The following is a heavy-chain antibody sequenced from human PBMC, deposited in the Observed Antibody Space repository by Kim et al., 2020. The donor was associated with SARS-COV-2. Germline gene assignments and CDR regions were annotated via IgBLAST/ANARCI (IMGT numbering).Heavy chain of an antibody. V-gene: IGHV3-15*01. J-gene: IGHJ6*02. CDR3: TRGVAGPSYYYYYYGMDV. D-gene: IGHD6-19*01. CDR2: IKSKTDGGTT. CDR1: GFTFSNAW. Sequence: GGSLRLSCAASGFTFSNAWMSWVRQAPGKGLEWVGRIKSKTDGGTTDYAAPVKGRFTISRDDSKNTLYLQMNSLKTEDTAVYYCTRGVAGPSYYYYYYGMDVWGQGTTVTVSS.